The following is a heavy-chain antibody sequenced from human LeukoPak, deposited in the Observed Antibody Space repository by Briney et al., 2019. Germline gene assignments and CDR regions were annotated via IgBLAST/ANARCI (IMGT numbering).Heavy chain of an antibody. CDR1: GGSLSSGY. V-gene: IGHV4-59*01. CDR2: IHHSGTT. D-gene: IGHD6-19*01. Sequence: SETLSLTCTVSGGSLSSGYWGWMRQSPGRGLEWIGYIHHSGTTKYNTSLKSRVTISVDTSKNQFSLRLSSVTAADTAVYYCTIGGGWLTDYWGQGSLLTVSS. CDR3: TIGGGWLTDY. J-gene: IGHJ4*02.